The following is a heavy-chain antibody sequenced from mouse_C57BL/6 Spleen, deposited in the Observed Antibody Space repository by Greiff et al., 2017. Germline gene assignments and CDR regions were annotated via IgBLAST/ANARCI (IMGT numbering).Heavy chain of an antibody. J-gene: IGHJ2*01. D-gene: IGHD2-4*01. Sequence: QVHVKQPGAELVKPGASVKVSCKASGYTFTSYWMHWVKQRPGQGLEWIGRIHPSDSDTNYNQKFKGKATLTVDKSSSTAYMQLSSLTSEDSAVYYCAIRRDYDVFDYWGQGTTLTVSS. CDR1: GYTFTSYW. V-gene: IGHV1-74*01. CDR3: AIRRDYDVFDY. CDR2: IHPSDSDT.